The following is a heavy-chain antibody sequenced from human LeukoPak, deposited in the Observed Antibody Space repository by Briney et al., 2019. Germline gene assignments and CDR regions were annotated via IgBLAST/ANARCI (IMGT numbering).Heavy chain of an antibody. Sequence: ASVKVSCKASGYTFTDYYMHWLRQAPGQGLEWMGWMHPNSGGTNYAQKFQGRVTMTRDTSISTAYMDLSSLRSDDTAVYYCARHTTIFGVAIVDIWGQGTMVTVSS. CDR1: GYTFTDYY. CDR3: ARHTTIFGVAIVDI. D-gene: IGHD3-3*01. J-gene: IGHJ3*02. V-gene: IGHV1-2*02. CDR2: MHPNSGGT.